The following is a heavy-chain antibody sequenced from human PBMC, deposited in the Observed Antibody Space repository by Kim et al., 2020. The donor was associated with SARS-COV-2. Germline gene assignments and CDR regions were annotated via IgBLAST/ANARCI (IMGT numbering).Heavy chain of an antibody. D-gene: IGHD3-10*01. J-gene: IGHJ4*02. Sequence: GGSLRLSCAASGFTFSSYSMNWVRQAPGKGLEWVSSISSSSSYIYYADSVKGRFTISRDNAKNSLYLQMNSLRAEDTAVYYCARGRLFLWFGELSFDYWGQGTLVTDSS. CDR2: ISSSSSYI. CDR3: ARGRLFLWFGELSFDY. V-gene: IGHV3-21*01. CDR1: GFTFSSYS.